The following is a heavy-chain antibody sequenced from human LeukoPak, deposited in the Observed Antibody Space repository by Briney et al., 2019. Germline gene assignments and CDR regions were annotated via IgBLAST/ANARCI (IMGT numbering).Heavy chain of an antibody. CDR1: GCTFGDYA. J-gene: IGHJ4*02. CDR3: TRRYNWNGRDFDY. V-gene: IGHV3-49*04. CDR2: IRSKAYDGTT. Sequence: GGSLRLSCTASGCTFGDYAMSLVRQAPGKGLEWVGFIRSKAYDGTTEYVAAVKGRFTISRDDSKSIAYLQMNSLKTEDTAVYYCTRRYNWNGRDFDYWGQGTLVTVSS. D-gene: IGHD1-1*01.